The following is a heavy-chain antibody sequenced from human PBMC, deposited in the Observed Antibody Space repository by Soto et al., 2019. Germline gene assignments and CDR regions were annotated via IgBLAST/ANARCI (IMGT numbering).Heavy chain of an antibody. Sequence: PSESPSLTCTLYGASVCSYDLGWFWKQHGKGLEWIGYIYHSGSTIYNPAVKSRVTISVDMSKNQFALKLCSVTGADTAVYYFSRDGAAVRDPHGMDVWGQGTTGTVSS. CDR3: SRDGAAVRDPHGMDV. CDR2: IYHSGST. J-gene: IGHJ6*02. V-gene: IGHV4-59*02. CDR1: GASVCSYD. D-gene: IGHD3-16*01.